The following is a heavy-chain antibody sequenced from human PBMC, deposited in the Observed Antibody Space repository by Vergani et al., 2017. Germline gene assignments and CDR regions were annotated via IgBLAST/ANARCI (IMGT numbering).Heavy chain of an antibody. J-gene: IGHJ4*02. CDR3: AKAGDYYDSSGYYSPSYFDY. V-gene: IGHV3-30-3*01. CDR2: ISYDGSNK. Sequence: QVQLVESGGGVVQPGRSLRLSCAASGFTFSSYAMHWVRQAPGKGLEWVAVISYDGSNKYYADSVKGRFTISRDNAKNTLYLQMNSLRAEDTAVYYCAKAGDYYDSSGYYSPSYFDYWGQGTLVTVSS. CDR1: GFTFSSYA. D-gene: IGHD3-22*01.